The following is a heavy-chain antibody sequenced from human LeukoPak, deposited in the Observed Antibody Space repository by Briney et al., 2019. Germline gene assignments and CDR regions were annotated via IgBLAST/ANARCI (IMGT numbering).Heavy chain of an antibody. CDR3: ARERCSGGSCYGYYYYGMDV. Sequence: SETLSLTCTVTGVSISNYYWSWIRQPPGKGLEWIGYIYHSGSTNYNPSLKRRVTISIDTSKNQFSLRLSSVTAADTAVYYCARERCSGGSCYGYYYYGMDVWGQGTTVTVSS. CDR2: IYHSGST. J-gene: IGHJ6*02. D-gene: IGHD2-15*01. CDR1: GVSISNYY. V-gene: IGHV4-59*01.